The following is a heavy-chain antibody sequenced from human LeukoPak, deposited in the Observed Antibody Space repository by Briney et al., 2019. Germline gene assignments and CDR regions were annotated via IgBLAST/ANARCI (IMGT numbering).Heavy chain of an antibody. J-gene: IGHJ6*03. CDR2: IIPIFGTA. CDR1: GGTFSSYA. CDR3: ARGKLGYYYYHMDA. D-gene: IGHD3-3*02. V-gene: IGHV1-69*05. Sequence: GASVKVSCKASGGTFSSYAISWVRQAPGQGLEWMGGIIPIFGTANYAQKFQGRVRITTDESTSTAFMDLSSLRSEDTAVYYCARGKLGYYYYHMDAWGKGTTVTVSS.